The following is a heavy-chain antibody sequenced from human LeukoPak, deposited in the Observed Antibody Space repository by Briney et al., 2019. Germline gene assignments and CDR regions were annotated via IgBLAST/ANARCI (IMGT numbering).Heavy chain of an antibody. CDR1: GFSFTTYW. V-gene: IGHV5-10-1*01. D-gene: IGHD3-22*01. J-gene: IGHJ4*02. CDR2: IDPSDSYT. CDR3: ARHPNNYDSTASTDY. Sequence: GESLKISCKGSGFSFTTYWISWVRQLPGKGLEWMGRIDPSDSYTNFSPSFQGHVTISADKSITTAYLQLSSLKASDTAMYYCARHPNNYDSTASTDYWGQGTLVTVSS.